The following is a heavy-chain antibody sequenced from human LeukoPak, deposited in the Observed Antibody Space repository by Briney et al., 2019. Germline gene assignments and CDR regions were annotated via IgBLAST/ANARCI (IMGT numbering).Heavy chain of an antibody. Sequence: GGSLRLSCAASGFTVSSNYLNWVRQAPGKGLEWVSVIYSGGSTYYADSVKGRFTISRDNAKNSLYLQMNSLRAEDTAVYYCARDRDIVVVPAVFDPWGQGTLVTVSS. D-gene: IGHD2-2*01. CDR3: ARDRDIVVVPAVFDP. CDR1: GFTVSSNY. J-gene: IGHJ5*02. V-gene: IGHV3-53*01. CDR2: IYSGGST.